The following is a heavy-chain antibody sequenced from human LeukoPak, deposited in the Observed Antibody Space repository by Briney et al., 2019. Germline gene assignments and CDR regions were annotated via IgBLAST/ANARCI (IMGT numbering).Heavy chain of an antibody. CDR3: ATITGSPDY. CDR2: IWYDGIDK. J-gene: IGHJ4*02. CDR1: GFTFSSYG. Sequence: GGSLRLSCAASGFTFSSYGMHWVRQAPGKGLEWVAVIWYDGIDKFYADSVKGRFTISRDNSKNTVYLQMTSLRSEDTALYYCATITGSPDYWGQGTLVTVSS. D-gene: IGHD1-20*01. V-gene: IGHV3-33*01.